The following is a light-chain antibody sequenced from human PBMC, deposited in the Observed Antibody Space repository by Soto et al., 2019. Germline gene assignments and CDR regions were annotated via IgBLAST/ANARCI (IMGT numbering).Light chain of an antibody. CDR1: SSNLGAGYD. CDR3: QSYDSSLTAVL. Sequence: QSVLTQPPSVSGAPGQRVTISCTGGSSNLGAGYDVHWYQHVPGTAPKLVLFDNTNRPSGVPDRFSGSKSDTSASLSISGLQAEDEADYCCQSYDSSLTAVLIGGGTKGTVL. V-gene: IGLV1-40*01. CDR2: DNT. J-gene: IGLJ2*01.